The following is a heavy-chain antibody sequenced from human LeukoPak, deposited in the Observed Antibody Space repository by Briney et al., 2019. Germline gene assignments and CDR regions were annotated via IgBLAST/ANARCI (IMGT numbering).Heavy chain of an antibody. Sequence: ASVKVSCKASGYTFTSYGISWVRQAPGQGLEWMGWISAYNGNTNYAQKLQGRVTMTTDTSTSTAYMELRSLRSDDTAVYYRARIVGYYDSSGYYSDYYYGMDVWGQGTTVTVSS. D-gene: IGHD3-22*01. CDR1: GYTFTSYG. CDR3: ARIVGYYDSSGYYSDYYYGMDV. J-gene: IGHJ6*02. CDR2: ISAYNGNT. V-gene: IGHV1-18*01.